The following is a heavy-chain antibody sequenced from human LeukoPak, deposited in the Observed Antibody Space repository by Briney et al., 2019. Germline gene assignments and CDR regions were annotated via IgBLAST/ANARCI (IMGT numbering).Heavy chain of an antibody. Sequence: ASVKVPCKASGYTFTGYYMHWVRQAPGQGLEWMGWINPNSGGTNYAQKFQGRVTMTRDTSISTAYMELSRLRSDDTAVYYCARSTRFSLTGPIFDYWGQGTLVTVSS. CDR1: GYTFTGYY. J-gene: IGHJ4*02. V-gene: IGHV1-2*02. CDR2: INPNSGGT. CDR3: ARSTRFSLTGPIFDY. D-gene: IGHD3-9*01.